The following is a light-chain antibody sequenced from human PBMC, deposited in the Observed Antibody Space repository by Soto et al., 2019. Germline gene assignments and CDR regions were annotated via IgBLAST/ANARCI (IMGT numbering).Light chain of an antibody. CDR2: GAS. CDR3: QHYSTSRGA. CDR1: ESLRGSH. V-gene: IGKV3-20*01. J-gene: IGKJ1*01. Sequence: EIVLTQSPGTLPLSPGERATLSCWASESLRGSHLAWYQQTPGQAPRLLMFGASSRATGIPDRFSGSGSGTDFTLTISRLEPEDFAVYYCQHYSTSRGAFGQGTKVDIK.